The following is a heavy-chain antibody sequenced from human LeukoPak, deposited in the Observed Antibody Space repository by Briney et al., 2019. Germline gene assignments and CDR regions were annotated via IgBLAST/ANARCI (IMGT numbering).Heavy chain of an antibody. J-gene: IGHJ4*02. V-gene: IGHV1-2*02. D-gene: IGHD5-24*01. CDR1: GYTFTGYY. CDR2: INPNSGGT. CDR3: ATNTRDGDNFYFDY. Sequence: GASVKVSCKSSGYTFTGYYMHWVRQAPGQGLEWMGWINPNSGGTNYAQKFQGRATMTRDTSISTAYMELSRLRSDDTAVYFCATNTRDGDNFYFDYWGQGTLVTVSS.